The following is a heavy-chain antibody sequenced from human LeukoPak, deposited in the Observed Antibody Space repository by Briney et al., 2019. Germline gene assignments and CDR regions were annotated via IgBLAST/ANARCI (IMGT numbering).Heavy chain of an antibody. Sequence: SETLSLTCAVYGGSFSGYYWSWIRQPPGKGLEWIGEISHSGSTNYNPSLKSRVTISVDTSKNQFSLKLSSVIAADTAVYYCARHMAGASDFDYWGQGTLVTVSS. CDR2: ISHSGST. CDR3: ARHMAGASDFDY. CDR1: GGSFSGYY. J-gene: IGHJ4*02. V-gene: IGHV4-34*01. D-gene: IGHD1-26*01.